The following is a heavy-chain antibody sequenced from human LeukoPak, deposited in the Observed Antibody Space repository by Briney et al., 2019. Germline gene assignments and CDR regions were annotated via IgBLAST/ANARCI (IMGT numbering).Heavy chain of an antibody. Sequence: PGGSLRLSCAASGFTLSSYGMHWVRQAPGKGLEWVAFIRYDGSNKYYADSVKGRFTISRDNSKNTLYLQMNSLRAEDTAVYYCAKVSNAAPRYYFDYWGQGTLVTVSS. V-gene: IGHV3-30*02. CDR1: GFTLSSYG. D-gene: IGHD2-15*01. CDR2: IRYDGSNK. CDR3: AKVSNAAPRYYFDY. J-gene: IGHJ4*02.